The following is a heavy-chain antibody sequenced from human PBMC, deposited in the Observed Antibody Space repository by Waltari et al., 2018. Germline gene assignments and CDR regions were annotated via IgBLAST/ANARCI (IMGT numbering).Heavy chain of an antibody. Sequence: QVQLVESGGGVVQPGGSLRLSCAASGLTFSSYAIHWVRQAPGKGLGWVALISNEVNNKEYADSVRGRITISRDNSKNTVFLQMNSLRAEDTAVYYCARGTATFYDSSGYYAPPGDWGQGALVTVSS. CDR1: GLTFSSYA. CDR3: ARGTATFYDSSGYYAPPGD. V-gene: IGHV3-30-3*01. D-gene: IGHD3-22*01. CDR2: ISNEVNNK. J-gene: IGHJ4*02.